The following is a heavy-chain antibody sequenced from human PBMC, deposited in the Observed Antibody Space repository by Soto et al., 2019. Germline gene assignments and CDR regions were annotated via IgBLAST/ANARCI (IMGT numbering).Heavy chain of an antibody. V-gene: IGHV3-23*01. CDR2: IRETGNT. CDR1: GFTFSNYA. Sequence: EVQILQSGGGLEQPGGSLRLSCAASGFTFSNYAMSWIRQAPGEGLEWVSTIRETGNTYYADSVRCRFATSRDNSENTLYLQMSSLRAEDTAVYYCAKQQMGVIRALDYWGQGTLVTVSS. D-gene: IGHD3-16*01. CDR3: AKQQMGVIRALDY. J-gene: IGHJ4*02.